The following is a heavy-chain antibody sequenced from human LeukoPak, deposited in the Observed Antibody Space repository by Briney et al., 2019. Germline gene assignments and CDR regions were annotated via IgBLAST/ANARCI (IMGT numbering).Heavy chain of an antibody. D-gene: IGHD3-10*01. CDR2: IYPDDSDT. CDR1: GYPFSSYF. CDR3: VRHRGSSGIVNHFDP. Sequence: GESLKISCETSGYPFSSYFIGWVRQTAETGLEWVGAIYPDDSDTKYSPSFQGQVVISADMSLQTAWLQWKSLKTSDTAMYFCVRHRGSSGIVNHFDPWGQGTLVIVSS. J-gene: IGHJ5*02. V-gene: IGHV5-51*01.